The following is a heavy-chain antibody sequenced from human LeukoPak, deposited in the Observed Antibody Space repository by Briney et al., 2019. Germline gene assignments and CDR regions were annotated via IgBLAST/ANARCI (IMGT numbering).Heavy chain of an antibody. Sequence: TGGSLRLSCAASGFTVDSNYLSWVRQAPGKGLEWVSTIYTGGNTYYAASVKGRFTISRDFSKNTVFLHMNSLRAEDTAMYYCARGDDSGYYDYFAYWGQGALVTVSS. J-gene: IGHJ4*02. CDR3: ARGDDSGYYDYFAY. CDR2: IYTGGNT. V-gene: IGHV3-53*01. CDR1: GFTVDSNY. D-gene: IGHD3-22*01.